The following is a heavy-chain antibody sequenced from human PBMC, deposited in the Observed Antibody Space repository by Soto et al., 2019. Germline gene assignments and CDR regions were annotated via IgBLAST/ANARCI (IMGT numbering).Heavy chain of an antibody. Sequence: ASVKVSCKASGYTFTSYYMHWVRQAPGQGLEWMGIINPSGGSTSYAQKFQGRVTMTRDTSTSTVYMELSSLRSEDTAVYYCARVGGDYYDSDAFDIWGQGTMVTVS. CDR2: INPSGGST. CDR1: GYTFTSYY. CDR3: ARVGGDYYDSDAFDI. D-gene: IGHD3-22*01. J-gene: IGHJ3*02. V-gene: IGHV1-46*01.